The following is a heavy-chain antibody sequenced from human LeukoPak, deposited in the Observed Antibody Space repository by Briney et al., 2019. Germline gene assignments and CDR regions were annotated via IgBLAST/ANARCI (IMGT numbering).Heavy chain of an antibody. D-gene: IGHD6-13*01. J-gene: IGHJ3*02. V-gene: IGHV7-4-1*02. CDR1: GFTFTHFG. CDR3: ARDIAAAAAPDAFDI. CDR2: INTNTGNP. Sequence: ASVKVSCKASGFTFTHFGISWVRQAPGQGLEWMGWINTNTGNPTYAQGFTGRFVCSLDTSVSTAYLQISSLKAEDTAVYYCARDIAAAAAPDAFDIWGQGTMVTVSS.